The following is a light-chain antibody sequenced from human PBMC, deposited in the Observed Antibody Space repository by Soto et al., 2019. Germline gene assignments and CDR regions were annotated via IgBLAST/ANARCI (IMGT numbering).Light chain of an antibody. Sequence: QSVLTQPPSVSAAPGQKVTISCSGSSSNIGDNHVSWYQQFPGTAPKLLIYDNDNRPSGIPDRVSASKSGTSASLAITGLQPGDEADYYCGAWDSSLSAWLFGGGTKLPS. J-gene: IGLJ3*02. CDR3: GAWDSSLSAWL. CDR1: SSNIGDNH. V-gene: IGLV1-51*01. CDR2: DND.